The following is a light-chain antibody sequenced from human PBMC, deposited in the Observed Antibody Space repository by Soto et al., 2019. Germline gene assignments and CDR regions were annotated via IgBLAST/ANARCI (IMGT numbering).Light chain of an antibody. J-gene: IGKJ1*01. CDR1: QSVRSN. CDR3: QQYGSSGT. Sequence: VMTQSPATLSVSPGERATLSCRASQSVRSNLAWYQQEPGQAPRLLIYATSSRATGIPDRFSGSGSGTDFTLTISRLEPEDFAVYYCQQYGSSGTFGQGTKVDI. V-gene: IGKV3-20*01. CDR2: ATS.